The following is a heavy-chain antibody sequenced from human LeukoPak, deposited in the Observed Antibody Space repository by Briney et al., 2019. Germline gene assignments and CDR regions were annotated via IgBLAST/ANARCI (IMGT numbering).Heavy chain of an antibody. CDR1: GYTFTSYD. V-gene: IGHV1-8*03. Sequence: ASVKVSCKASGYTFTSYDINWVRQATGQGLEWMGWMNPNSGNTGYAQKFQGRVTITRNTSISTAYMELSSLRSEDTAVYYCARAYSSGWPPDYWGQGTLVTVSS. CDR3: ARAYSSGWPPDY. CDR2: MNPNSGNT. D-gene: IGHD6-19*01. J-gene: IGHJ4*02.